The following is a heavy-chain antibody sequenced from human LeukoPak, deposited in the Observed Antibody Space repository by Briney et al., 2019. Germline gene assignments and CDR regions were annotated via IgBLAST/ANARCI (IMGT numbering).Heavy chain of an antibody. Sequence: GGSLRLSCAASGFTLSSYAMSWVRQAPGKGLEWVSAIRARGGSTYYADSVKGRFTMSRDNSKNTLYLQMNSLRAEDTAVYYCAKDASGATVTSDLGLDYWGQETLVTVSS. CDR1: GFTLSSYA. J-gene: IGHJ4*02. V-gene: IGHV3-23*01. CDR2: IRARGGST. D-gene: IGHD4-17*01. CDR3: AKDASGATVTSDLGLDY.